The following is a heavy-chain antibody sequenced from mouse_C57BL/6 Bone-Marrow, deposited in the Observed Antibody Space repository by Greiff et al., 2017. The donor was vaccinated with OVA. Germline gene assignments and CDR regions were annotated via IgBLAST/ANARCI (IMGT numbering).Heavy chain of an antibody. Sequence: QVQLKQSGAELMKPGASVKLSCKATGYTFTGYWIEWVKQRPGHGLEWIGEILPGSGSTNYNEKFKGKATFTADTSSNTAYMQLSSLTTEDSAIDYCAREGAMELRRDFDYWGQGTTLTVSS. D-gene: IGHD2-4*01. CDR3: AREGAMELRRDFDY. V-gene: IGHV1-9*01. CDR2: ILPGSGST. J-gene: IGHJ2*01. CDR1: GYTFTGYW.